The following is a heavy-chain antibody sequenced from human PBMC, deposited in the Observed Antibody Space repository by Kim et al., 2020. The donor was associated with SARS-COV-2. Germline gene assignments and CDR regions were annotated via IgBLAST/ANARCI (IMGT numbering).Heavy chain of an antibody. Sequence: GGSLRLSCAASGFTFSSYAMSWVRQAPGKGQEWVSVIYSGGSSTYYADSVKGRFTISRDNSKNTLYLQMNSLRAEDTAVYYCAKNFRPPSGYYNVEYGMDVWGQGTTVTVSS. V-gene: IGHV3-23*03. D-gene: IGHD3-9*01. J-gene: IGHJ6*02. CDR1: GFTFSSYA. CDR2: IYSGGSST. CDR3: AKNFRPPSGYYNVEYGMDV.